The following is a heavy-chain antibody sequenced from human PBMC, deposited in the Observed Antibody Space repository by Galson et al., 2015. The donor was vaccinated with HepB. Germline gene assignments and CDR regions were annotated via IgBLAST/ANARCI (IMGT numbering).Heavy chain of an antibody. CDR2: ISSIGADT. CDR3: ANPRHRIPVTNTGWHFDY. Sequence: SLRLSCAASGFTFSNYALSWVRQAPGKGLEWVSSISSIGADTFYADSVKGRFTISRDNSKYILYLQMNILRAEDTAIYYCANPRHRIPVTNTGWHFDYWGQGTLVTVSS. D-gene: IGHD4-17*01. CDR1: GFTFSNYA. V-gene: IGHV3-23*01. J-gene: IGHJ4*02.